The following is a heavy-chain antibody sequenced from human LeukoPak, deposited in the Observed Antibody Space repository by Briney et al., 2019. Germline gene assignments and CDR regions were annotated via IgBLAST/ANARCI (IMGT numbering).Heavy chain of an antibody. J-gene: IGHJ4*02. D-gene: IGHD6-6*01. V-gene: IGHV3-15*01. CDR1: GFTFTSAW. CDR3: ATGQQLVPDY. Sequence: AGGSLRLSCTSPGFTFTSAWMNWGRQGPGKGLEWGCRIKSKTDGGTTDYAAPVKGRITISRDDSKNALYLQMNSLKTEDTAVYYCATGQQLVPDYWGQGTLVTVSS. CDR2: IKSKTDGGTT.